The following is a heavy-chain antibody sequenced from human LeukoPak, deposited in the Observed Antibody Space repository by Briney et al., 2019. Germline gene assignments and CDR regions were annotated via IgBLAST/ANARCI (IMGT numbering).Heavy chain of an antibody. Sequence: SETLSLTCTVSGGSISSYYWSWIRQPAGKGLEWIGRTYTSGSTNYNPSLKSRVTMSVDTSKNQFSLKLSSVTAADTAVYYCARDPGYYDSSGYYFRPYYFDYWGQGTLVTVSS. D-gene: IGHD3-22*01. CDR3: ARDPGYYDSSGYYFRPYYFDY. V-gene: IGHV4-4*07. CDR2: TYTSGST. CDR1: GGSISSYY. J-gene: IGHJ4*02.